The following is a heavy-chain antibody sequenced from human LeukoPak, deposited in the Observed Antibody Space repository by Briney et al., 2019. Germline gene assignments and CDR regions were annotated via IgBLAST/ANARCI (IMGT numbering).Heavy chain of an antibody. CDR3: ARRPPALGAFDI. Sequence: PSETLSLTCTVSGGSISRSNYYWGWIRQPPGKGLEWIGSIYYSDSEKMYYNPSLKSRVTMSADTSKNRFSLRINSVTAADTAVYYCARRPPALGAFDIWGQGTMVSVSS. V-gene: IGHV4-39*01. CDR2: IYYSDSEKM. J-gene: IGHJ3*02. CDR1: GGSISRSNYY.